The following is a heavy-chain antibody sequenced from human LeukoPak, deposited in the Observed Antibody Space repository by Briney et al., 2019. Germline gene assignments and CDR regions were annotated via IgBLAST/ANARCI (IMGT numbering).Heavy chain of an antibody. CDR1: GYTFTGYY. V-gene: IGHV1-2*02. CDR2: INPNSGGT. D-gene: IGHD6-13*01. CDR3: ARADGSSWYGGYNWFDP. Sequence: EASVKVSCKASGYTFTGYYMHWVRQAPGQGLEWMGWINPNSGGTNYAQKFQGRVTMTRDTSISTAYMELSRLRSDDTAVYYCARADGSSWYGGYNWFDPWGQGTLVTVSS. J-gene: IGHJ5*02.